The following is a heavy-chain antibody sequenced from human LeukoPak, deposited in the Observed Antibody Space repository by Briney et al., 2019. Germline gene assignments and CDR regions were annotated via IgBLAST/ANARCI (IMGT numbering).Heavy chain of an antibody. V-gene: IGHV3-23*01. D-gene: IGHD2-15*01. CDR3: AKSFSPTYCSGGSCSLVDAFDI. J-gene: IGHJ3*02. Sequence: GGSLRLSCAASGFIFTAYAMSWVRQAPGKGLEWVSTINGSGDNTYYADSVKGRFTISRDNSKNTLSLQMNSLRAEDTAVYYCAKSFSPTYCSGGSCSLVDAFDIWGQGAMVTVSS. CDR1: GFIFTAYA. CDR2: INGSGDNT.